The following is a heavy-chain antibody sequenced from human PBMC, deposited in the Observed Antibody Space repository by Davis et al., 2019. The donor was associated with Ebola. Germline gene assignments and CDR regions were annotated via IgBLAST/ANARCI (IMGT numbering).Heavy chain of an antibody. CDR3: ARASYGGNLQKRNYYYYYMDV. J-gene: IGHJ6*03. D-gene: IGHD4-23*01. Sequence: GESLKISCAASGFTFSSYAMHWVRQAPGKGLEWVAVISYDGSNKYYADSVKGRFTISRDNSKNTLYLQMNSLRAEDTAVYYCARASYGGNLQKRNYYYYYMDVWGKGTTVTVSS. CDR2: ISYDGSNK. CDR1: GFTFSSYA. V-gene: IGHV3-30-3*01.